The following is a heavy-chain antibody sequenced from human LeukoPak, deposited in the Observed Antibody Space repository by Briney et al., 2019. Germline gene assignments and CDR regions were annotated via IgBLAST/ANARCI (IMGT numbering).Heavy chain of an antibody. J-gene: IGHJ4*02. CDR2: IANDGRDK. CDR3: ARGYYYDSSGYLY. V-gene: IGHV3-30*03. Sequence: GGSLRLSCAASGFTFSDYGMHWVRQAPGKGLEWVAVIANDGRDKKYADSVRGRFTISRDNSKNTVYLQMNSLRAEDTAVYYCARGYYYDSSGYLYWGQGTLVTVSS. CDR1: GFTFSDYG. D-gene: IGHD3-22*01.